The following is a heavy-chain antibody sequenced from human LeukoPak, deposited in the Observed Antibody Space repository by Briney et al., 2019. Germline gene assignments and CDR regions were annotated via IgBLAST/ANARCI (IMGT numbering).Heavy chain of an antibody. V-gene: IGHV1-18*01. J-gene: IGHJ6*03. D-gene: IGHD3-22*01. CDR1: GYTFTSYG. CDR2: IRTYNSNT. Sequence: ASVTVSCKASGYTFTSYGINWVRQAPGQGLEWVGWIRTYNSNTNYAQKLQGRVSMTTDTSTRTAYMELRSLRSDDTAVYYCARGPGGRSGFHPLEDHYYYYYMDVWGKGTTVTVSS. CDR3: ARGPGGRSGFHPLEDHYYYYYMDV.